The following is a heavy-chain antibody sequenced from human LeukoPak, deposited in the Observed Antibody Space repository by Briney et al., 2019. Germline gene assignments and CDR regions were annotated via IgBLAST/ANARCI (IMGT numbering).Heavy chain of an antibody. CDR1: GYTFTSYD. J-gene: IGHJ4*02. D-gene: IGHD3-22*01. CDR3: ARGPSHDRHQSHSSQIDY. CDR2: MNPNSGNT. V-gene: IGHV1-8*01. Sequence: ASVKVSCKASGYTFTSYDINWVRQATGQGLEWMGWMNPNSGNTGYAQKFQGRVTITRNTSISTAYMELSSLRSEDTAVYYCARGPSHDRHQSHSSQIDYWGQGTLVTVSS.